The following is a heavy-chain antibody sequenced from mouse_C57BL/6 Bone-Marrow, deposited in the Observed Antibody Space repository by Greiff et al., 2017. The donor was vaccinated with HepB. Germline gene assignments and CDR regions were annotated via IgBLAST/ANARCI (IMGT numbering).Heavy chain of an antibody. Sequence: VHVKQPGAELVKPGASVKLSCKASGYTFTSYWMHWVKQRPGRGLEWIGRIDPEDGDTEYAPKFQGEATMTADTSSNTAYLQLSSLTSEDTAVYYCTTYDYLDYWGQGTTLTVSS. CDR1: GYTFTSYW. CDR3: TTYDYLDY. D-gene: IGHD2-3*01. J-gene: IGHJ2*01. V-gene: IGHV14-1*01. CDR2: IDPEDGDT.